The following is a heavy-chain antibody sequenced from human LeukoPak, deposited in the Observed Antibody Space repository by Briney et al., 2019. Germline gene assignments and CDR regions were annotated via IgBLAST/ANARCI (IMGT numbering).Heavy chain of an antibody. CDR1: GFTFSSYW. J-gene: IGHJ4*02. CDR2: IKQDGSEK. D-gene: IGHD6-13*01. Sequence: PGGSLRLSCAASGFTFSSYWMSWVRQAPGKGLEWVANIKQDGSEKYYVDSVKGRFTISRDNAKNSLYLQMNSLRAEDTAVYYCARDYDAAYSSPGDYWGQGTLVTVSP. V-gene: IGHV3-7*01. CDR3: ARDYDAAYSSPGDY.